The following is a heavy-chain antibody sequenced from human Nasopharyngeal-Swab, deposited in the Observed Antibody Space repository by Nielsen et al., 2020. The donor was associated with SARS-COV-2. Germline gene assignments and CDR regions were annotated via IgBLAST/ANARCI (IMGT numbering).Heavy chain of an antibody. D-gene: IGHD5-12*01. CDR1: GFTFRSYA. CDR2: ISASDYTT. CDR3: AKDRDSGDDSDDYYHYCGMDV. V-gene: IGHV3-23*01. Sequence: GGSLRLSCAASGFTFRSYAISWVRQAPGKGLEWVSVISASDYTTYYADSVKGRFTISRDNSKNTVNLQMNSLRAEDTAIYYCAKDRDSGDDSDDYYHYCGMDVWGQGTTVTVFS. J-gene: IGHJ6*02.